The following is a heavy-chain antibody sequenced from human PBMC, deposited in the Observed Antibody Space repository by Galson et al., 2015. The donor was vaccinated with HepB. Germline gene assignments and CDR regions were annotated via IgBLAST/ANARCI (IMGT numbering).Heavy chain of an antibody. J-gene: IGHJ6*03. D-gene: IGHD4-11*01. CDR2: ICCDGSNK. CDR1: GFTFSSYG. Sequence: SLRLSCAASGFTFSSYGMHWVRQAPGKGLEWVAVICCDGSNKYYADSVKGRFTISRDNSKNTLYLQMNSLRAEDTAVYYCARVRYSNVDRQRGFGYYYYYYMVVWGKGTTVTVSS. V-gene: IGHV3-33*01. CDR3: ARVRYSNVDRQRGFGYYYYYYMVV.